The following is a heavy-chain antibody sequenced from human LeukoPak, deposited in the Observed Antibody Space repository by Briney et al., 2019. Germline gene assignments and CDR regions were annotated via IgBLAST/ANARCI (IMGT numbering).Heavy chain of an antibody. CDR2: TISIRGMT. J-gene: IGHJ4*02. D-gene: IGHD3-16*01. Sequence: SVKVSCKIAAGTFGSYGISWVRQAPGQGLEWMGRTISIRGMTNYAQKFQGRVTITADTSTSTAYMELSSLISEYTAVYFCARGPYDGTFYFDSWGQGTLVIVSS. V-gene: IGHV1-69*04. CDR3: ARGPYDGTFYFDS. CDR1: AGTFGSYG.